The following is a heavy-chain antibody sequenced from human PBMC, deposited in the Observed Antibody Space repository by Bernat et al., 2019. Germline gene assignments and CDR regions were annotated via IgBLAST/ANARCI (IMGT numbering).Heavy chain of an antibody. Sequence: VQLVESGGGLVQPGRSLRLSCAASGFTFSSYSMHWVRQAPGKGLEWVAVISYDGSNKYYADSVKGRFTISKDNSKNTLYLQMNSLRAEDTAMYYCARQVYSNLGAFDYWGQGTLVTVSS. V-gene: IGHV3-30*01. CDR3: ARQVYSNLGAFDY. CDR2: ISYDGSNK. CDR1: GFTFSSYS. D-gene: IGHD4-11*01. J-gene: IGHJ4*02.